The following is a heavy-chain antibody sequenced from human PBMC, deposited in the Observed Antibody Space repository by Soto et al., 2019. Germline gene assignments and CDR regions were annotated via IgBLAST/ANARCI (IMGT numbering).Heavy chain of an antibody. Sequence: PGGSLRLSCAASGFTFSDYYMSWIRQAPGKGLEWVSYISSSGSTIYYADSVKGRFTISRDNAKNSLYLQMNSLRAEDTAVYYCARVCGATYPGGGSCYEDAFDIWGQGTMVTVSS. V-gene: IGHV3-11*01. J-gene: IGHJ3*02. CDR1: GFTFSDYY. CDR3: ARVCGATYPGGGSCYEDAFDI. CDR2: ISSSGSTI. D-gene: IGHD2-15*01.